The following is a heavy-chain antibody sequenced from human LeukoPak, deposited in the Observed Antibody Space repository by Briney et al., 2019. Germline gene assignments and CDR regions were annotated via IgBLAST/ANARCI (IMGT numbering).Heavy chain of an antibody. Sequence: GGSLRLSCAASKFTFSSYSMNWVRHAPGKGLECVSSISSSSSYIYYADSVKGRFTISRDNGKKTLYMEMNSLRAEDTAVYYCARDQLAPSSVYFDAFDIWGQGTMVTVSS. J-gene: IGHJ3*02. D-gene: IGHD3-22*01. V-gene: IGHV3-21*01. CDR1: KFTFSSYS. CDR3: ARDQLAPSSVYFDAFDI. CDR2: ISSSSSYI.